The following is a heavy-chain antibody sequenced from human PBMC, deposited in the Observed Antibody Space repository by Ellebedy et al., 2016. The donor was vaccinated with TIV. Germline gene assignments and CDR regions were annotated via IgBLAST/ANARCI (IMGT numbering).Heavy chain of an antibody. J-gene: IGHJ5*02. CDR1: WFSVSSSY. CDR2: LHSGGNT. V-gene: IGHV3-53*01. CDR3: VRAVPNGFDP. Sequence: GESLKISCAASWFSVSSSYLTWVRQAPEKGLEWVSVLHSGGNTNYADSVKGRFTIPRDNSKNTLYLQMDSLRADDTAVYDCVRAVPNGFDPWGQGTLVTVSS.